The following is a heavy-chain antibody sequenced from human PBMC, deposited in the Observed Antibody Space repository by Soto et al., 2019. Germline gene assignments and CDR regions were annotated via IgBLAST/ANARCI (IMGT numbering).Heavy chain of an antibody. CDR1: GDSISSYS. Sequence: PSETLSLTCSISGDSISSYSWSWARQPPGKGLEWIGYVHRSGSTNYNPSLKSRVNISVDTSKKQFSLRLTSVTAADTAVYYCARGRAYNFYAMDVWGQGTTVTVS. CDR2: VHRSGST. V-gene: IGHV4-59*01. CDR3: ARGRAYNFYAMDV. J-gene: IGHJ6*02.